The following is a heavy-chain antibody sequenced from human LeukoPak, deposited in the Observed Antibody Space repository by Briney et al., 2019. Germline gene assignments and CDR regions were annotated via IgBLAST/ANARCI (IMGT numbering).Heavy chain of an antibody. J-gene: IGHJ3*02. CDR3: ARRITMVRGVISDAFDI. CDR1: GFTVSRNY. CDR2: IYSGGST. Sequence: GGSLRLSCAASGFTVSRNYMSWVRQAPGKGLEWVSVIYSGGSTYYADSVKGRFTISRDNSKNTLYLQMNSLRAEDTAVYYCARRITMVRGVISDAFDIWGQGTMVTVSS. V-gene: IGHV3-66*04. D-gene: IGHD3-10*01.